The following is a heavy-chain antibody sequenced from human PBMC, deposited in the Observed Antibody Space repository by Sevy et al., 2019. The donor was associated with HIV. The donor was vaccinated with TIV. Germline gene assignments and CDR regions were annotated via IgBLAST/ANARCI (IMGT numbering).Heavy chain of an antibody. CDR1: GFTFSSYG. CDR3: VQGYESFDY. V-gene: IGHV3-30*03. D-gene: IGHD5-12*01. CDR2: ISYDGSNK. Sequence: GGSLRLSCAASGFTFSSYGMHWVRQAPGKGLEWVAVISYDGSNKYYADSVKGRFTISRDNSKNTLYLQMNSLRAEATAVYYCVQGYESFDYWGQGTLVTFSS. J-gene: IGHJ4*02.